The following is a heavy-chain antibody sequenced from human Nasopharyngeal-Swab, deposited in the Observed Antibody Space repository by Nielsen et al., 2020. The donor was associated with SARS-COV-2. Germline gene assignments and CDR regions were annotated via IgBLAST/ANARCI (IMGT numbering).Heavy chain of an antibody. V-gene: IGHV3-23*01. CDR3: AKGTVSDYDFWSGYPTTLDS. CDR2: ISGSGGST. J-gene: IGHJ4*02. CDR1: GITFSSYA. D-gene: IGHD3-3*01. Sequence: GESLKISCAASGITFSSYAMSWVRQAPGKGLEWVSTISGSGGSTYYADSVKGRFTISRDNSENTLSLQMNSLRAEDTALYYCAKGTVSDYDFWSGYPTTLDSWGQGTLVTVSS.